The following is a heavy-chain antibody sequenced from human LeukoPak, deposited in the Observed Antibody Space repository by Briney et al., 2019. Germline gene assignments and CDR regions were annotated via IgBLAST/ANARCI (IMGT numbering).Heavy chain of an antibody. Sequence: PGGSLRLSCAASGFTFSSYSMNWVRQAPGKGLEWVSSISSGSSYIYYADSVKGRFTISRDNAKNSLYLQMNSLRAEDTAVYYCARDSGHSGYDLDYWGQGTLVTVSS. J-gene: IGHJ4*02. D-gene: IGHD5-12*01. CDR1: GFTFSSYS. CDR3: ARDSGHSGYDLDY. V-gene: IGHV3-21*01. CDR2: ISSGSSYI.